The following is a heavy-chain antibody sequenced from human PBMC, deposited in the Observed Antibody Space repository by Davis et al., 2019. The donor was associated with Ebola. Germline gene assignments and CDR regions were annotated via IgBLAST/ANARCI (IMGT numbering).Heavy chain of an antibody. J-gene: IGHJ4*02. V-gene: IGHV3-73*01. Sequence: GGSLRLSCAASGFTFSGSAMHWVRQASGKGLEWVGRIRSKANSYATAYAASVKGRFTISRDNAENTLYLQLNSLRAEDTAVYYCARDYHGSGSYRRPGQNCPDYWGQGTLVTVSS. CDR1: GFTFSGSA. CDR2: IRSKANSYAT. D-gene: IGHD3-10*01. CDR3: ARDYHGSGSYRRPGQNCPDY.